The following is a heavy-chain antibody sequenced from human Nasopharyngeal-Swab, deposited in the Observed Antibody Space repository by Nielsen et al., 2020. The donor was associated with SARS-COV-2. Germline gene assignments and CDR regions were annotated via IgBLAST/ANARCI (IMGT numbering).Heavy chain of an antibody. CDR2: IIVNLGMT. J-gene: IGHJ4*02. CDR1: GGTFSKYA. D-gene: IGHD4-17*01. CDR3: STWGIGYGENAHATFDS. Sequence: SVKVSCKVSGGTFSKYAISWVRQAPGQGLEWMGGIIVNLGMTKYAQKFKDSVIINADESTGTAYMELSSLRSEDTAGYYCSTWGIGYGENAHATFDSWGQGTQVTVSS. V-gene: IGHV1-69*10.